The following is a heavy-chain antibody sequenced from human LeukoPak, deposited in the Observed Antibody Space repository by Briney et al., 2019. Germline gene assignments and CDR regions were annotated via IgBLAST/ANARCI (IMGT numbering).Heavy chain of an antibody. CDR3: AREETPCSTVTTFTHWFDP. D-gene: IGHD4-17*01. CDR2: INPNSGGT. CDR1: GYTFTGYY. Sequence: ASVKVSCKASGYTFTGYYMHWVRQAPGQGLEWMGWINPNSGGTNYAQKFQGRVTMTRDTSISTAYMELSRLRSDDTAVYYCAREETPCSTVTTFTHWFDPWGQGTLVTVSS. J-gene: IGHJ5*02. V-gene: IGHV1-2*02.